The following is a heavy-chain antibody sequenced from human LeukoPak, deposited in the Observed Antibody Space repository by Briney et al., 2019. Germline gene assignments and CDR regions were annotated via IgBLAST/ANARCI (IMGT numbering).Heavy chain of an antibody. D-gene: IGHD4-17*01. CDR3: ARGRGDYGDHYFDY. CDR1: GFIFSSYS. J-gene: IGHJ4*02. V-gene: IGHV3-21*01. CDR2: INTGSTYI. Sequence: GGSLRLSCAASGFIFSSYSMNWVRQAPGKGLESVSSINTGSTYISYADSLKGRFTISRDNAKNSLYLQMNSLRAEGTAVYYCARGRGDYGDHYFDYWGQGTLVTVSS.